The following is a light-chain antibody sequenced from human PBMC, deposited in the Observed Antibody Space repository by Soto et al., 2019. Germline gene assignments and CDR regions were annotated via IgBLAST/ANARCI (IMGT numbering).Light chain of an antibody. J-gene: IGKJ1*01. CDR1: QSVSSY. Sequence: EIALTQSPDTLSLSPGERATLSCRASQSVSSYLAWYQQKPCQAPRLLICGAASRATGIPDRFSGSGSGTDFTLAISRLEPGDSAVYFCLQCDTSPWTFGQGTKVEIK. CDR3: LQCDTSPWT. CDR2: GAA. V-gene: IGKV3-20*01.